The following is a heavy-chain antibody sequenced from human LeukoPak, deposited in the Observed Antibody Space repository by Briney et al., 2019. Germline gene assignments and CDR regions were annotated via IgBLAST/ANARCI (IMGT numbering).Heavy chain of an antibody. J-gene: IGHJ4*02. Sequence: GGSLRLSCAVSGFTFSSNAMSWVRQTPEKGLEWVSAISGSGANTYYADSVKGRFTISRDNSKNTLYLQMSSLRADDTAVYYCAKGPLIEVAGTTWDYWGQGPLVTVSS. CDR3: AKGPLIEVAGTTWDY. CDR1: GFTFSSNA. CDR2: ISGSGANT. D-gene: IGHD6-19*01. V-gene: IGHV3-23*01.